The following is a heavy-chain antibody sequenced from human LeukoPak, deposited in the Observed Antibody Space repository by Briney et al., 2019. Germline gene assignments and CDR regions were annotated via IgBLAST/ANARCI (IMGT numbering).Heavy chain of an antibody. CDR1: GGSISSYY. CDR3: ASRSY. V-gene: IGHV4-59*01. Sequence: SETLSLTCTVPGGSISSYYGSWIRQPPGKGLEWIGYIYYSGSTNYNPSLKSRVTISVDTSKNQFSLKLSSVTAADTAVYYCASRSYWGQGTLVTVSS. CDR2: IYYSGST. J-gene: IGHJ4*02.